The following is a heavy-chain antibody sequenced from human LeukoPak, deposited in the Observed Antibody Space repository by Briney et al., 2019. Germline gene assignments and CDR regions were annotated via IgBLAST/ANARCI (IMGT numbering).Heavy chain of an antibody. V-gene: IGHV5-51*01. J-gene: IGHJ6*03. CDR1: GYSFTNYW. D-gene: IGHD2-2*01. CDR3: ARARYCSSSSCPSPYYYYYMDV. Sequence: GESLKISCKCSGYSFTNYWIGWVRQMPGKGLEWMGIIYPGDSDTRYSPSFQGQVTISADRYISPAYLQWSSLKASDTAMYYCARARYCSSSSCPSPYYYYYMDVWGKGTTVTVSS. CDR2: IYPGDSDT.